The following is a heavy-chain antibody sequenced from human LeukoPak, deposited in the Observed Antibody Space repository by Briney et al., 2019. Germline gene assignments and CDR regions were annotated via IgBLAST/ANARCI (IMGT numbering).Heavy chain of an antibody. J-gene: IGHJ4*02. CDR1: GFFFSNYD. V-gene: IGHV3-23*01. CDR3: ARGVTVTTDF. D-gene: IGHD4-17*01. CDR2: PSSSGGST. Sequence: QAGGSLRLSCVASGFFFSNYDMNWVRQAPGKGLEWVSGPSSSGGSTFYADSVKGRFTISRDNSKNTVYLQMNSLRGEDTAIYYCARGVTVTTDFWGQGTLVTVSS.